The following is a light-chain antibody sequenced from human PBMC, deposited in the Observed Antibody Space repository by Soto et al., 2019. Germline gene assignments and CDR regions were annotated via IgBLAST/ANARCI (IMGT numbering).Light chain of an antibody. CDR2: EVS. J-gene: IGLJ2*01. Sequence: QSALTQPASVSGSPGQSITISCTGTRSDIGDYNYVSWYQQHPGKAPKLMIYEVSNRPSGVSGRFSGSKSGNTASLTISGLQAEDEADYYCSSYTSSSTLVVFGGGTKLTVL. CDR1: RSDIGDYNY. CDR3: SSYTSSSTLVV. V-gene: IGLV2-14*01.